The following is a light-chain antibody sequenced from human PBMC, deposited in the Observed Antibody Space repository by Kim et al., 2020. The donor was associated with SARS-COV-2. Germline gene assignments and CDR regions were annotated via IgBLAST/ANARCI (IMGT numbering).Light chain of an antibody. CDR3: LQDYIYPWT. CDR1: QDIRHD. Sequence: ASVGDRVTITCRASQDIRHDLGWYQQRPGTAPKLLIYAASSLQSGVPSRFSGSGSGTDFTLTISSLQPEDFATYFCLQDYIYPWTFGQGTKVDIK. V-gene: IGKV1-6*01. CDR2: AAS. J-gene: IGKJ1*01.